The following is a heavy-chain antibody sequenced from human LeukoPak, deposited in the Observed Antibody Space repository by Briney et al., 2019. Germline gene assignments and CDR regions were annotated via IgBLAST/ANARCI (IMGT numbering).Heavy chain of an antibody. D-gene: IGHD3-3*01. CDR1: GFTFDDYG. V-gene: IGHV3-20*04. J-gene: IGHJ5*02. CDR3: ARAGFLEWSNWFDP. Sequence: GGSLRLSCAASGFTFDDYGMSWVRQAPGKGLEWVSGINWNGGSTGYADSVKGRFTLSRDNAKNSLYLQMNSLRAEDTALYYCARAGFLEWSNWFDPWGQGTLVTVSS. CDR2: INWNGGST.